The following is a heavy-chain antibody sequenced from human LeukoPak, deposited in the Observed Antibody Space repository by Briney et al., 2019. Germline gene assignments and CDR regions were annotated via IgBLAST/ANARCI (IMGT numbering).Heavy chain of an antibody. CDR2: ISSDGGST. J-gene: IGHJ4*02. V-gene: IGHV3-64*02. D-gene: IGHD5-18*01. CDR3: ARESGSGFNYGYY. Sequence: GGSLRLSCAASGFTFSTYAMHWVRQAPGKGLEYISSISSDGGSTYYADSVKGRFTISRDNSKNTLYLQMGRLRAEDTAVYYCARESGSGFNYGYYWGQGTLVTVSS. CDR1: GFTFSTYA.